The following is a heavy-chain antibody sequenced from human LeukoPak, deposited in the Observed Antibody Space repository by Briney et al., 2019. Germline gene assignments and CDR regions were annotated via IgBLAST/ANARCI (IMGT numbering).Heavy chain of an antibody. Sequence: GGSLRLSCAASGFTFSSYAMSWVRQAPGKGLEWVSAISGSGGSTYYANSVKGRFTISRDNSKNTLYLQMNSLRAEDTAVYYCAKDYDFWSGPRFFDYWGQGTLVTVSS. CDR3: AKDYDFWSGPRFFDY. D-gene: IGHD3-3*01. CDR1: GFTFSSYA. J-gene: IGHJ4*02. CDR2: ISGSGGST. V-gene: IGHV3-23*01.